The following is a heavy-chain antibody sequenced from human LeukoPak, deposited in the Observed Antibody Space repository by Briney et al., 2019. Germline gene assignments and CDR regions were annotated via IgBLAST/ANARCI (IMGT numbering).Heavy chain of an antibody. CDR2: SGTTADT. D-gene: IGHD6-13*01. CDR1: GFTFSSSA. V-gene: IGHV3-23*01. CDR3: ARKTPGTHPFDY. Sequence: GGSLRLSCAASGFTFSSSAMIWVRPAPGQGLEWLSASGTTADTYYADSVKGRFTISRDNSKNTLYLQMTSLRAEDTAVYYCARKTPGTHPFDYWGQGTLVTVSP. J-gene: IGHJ4*02.